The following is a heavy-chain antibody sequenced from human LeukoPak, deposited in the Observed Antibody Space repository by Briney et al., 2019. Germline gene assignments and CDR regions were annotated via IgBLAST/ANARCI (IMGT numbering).Heavy chain of an antibody. D-gene: IGHD3-9*01. Sequence: GGSLRLSCAASGFTFSSYSMNWVRQAPGKGLEWVSSISSSSSYIYYADSVKGRFTISRGNAKNSLYLQMNSLGAEDTAVYYCARLPTLYYDILTGYHDYWGQGTLVTVSS. J-gene: IGHJ4*02. V-gene: IGHV3-21*01. CDR2: ISSSSSYI. CDR1: GFTFSSYS. CDR3: ARLPTLYYDILTGYHDY.